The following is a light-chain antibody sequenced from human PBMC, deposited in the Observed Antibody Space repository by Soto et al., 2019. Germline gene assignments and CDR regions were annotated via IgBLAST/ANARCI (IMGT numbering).Light chain of an antibody. CDR2: DVS. CDR3: CLYAVTFYV. J-gene: IGLJ1*01. CDR1: SSDVGTYDF. V-gene: IGLV2-11*01. Sequence: QSVLTQPRSVSGSPGQSVTISCTGTSSDVGTYDFVSWYQQHPGKAPRLMIFDVSERPSGVPDCFSGSKSGNTASLTISGLQAEDEADYYCCLYAVTFYVFGNGTKVTVL.